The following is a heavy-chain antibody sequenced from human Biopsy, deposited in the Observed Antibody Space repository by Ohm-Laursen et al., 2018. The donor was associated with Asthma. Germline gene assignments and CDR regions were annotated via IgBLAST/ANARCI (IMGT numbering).Heavy chain of an antibody. V-gene: IGHV3-53*01. CDR3: ARGDSSNWSHYDFDY. J-gene: IGHJ4*02. CDR1: GFAVSRDH. D-gene: IGHD3-22*01. Sequence: SLRLSCAATGFAVSRDHMFWVRQAPGKGLEWVSVIYIGGTSHTADSVRGRFNISRDYSKTTLYLQMHRLRAEDTDVYYCARGDSSNWSHYDFDYWGQGTLVTVSS. CDR2: IYIGGTS.